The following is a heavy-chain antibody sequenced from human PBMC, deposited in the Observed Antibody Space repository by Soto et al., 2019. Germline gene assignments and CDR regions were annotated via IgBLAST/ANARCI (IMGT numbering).Heavy chain of an antibody. Sequence: QVQLVQSGAEVKKPGASVKVSCKASGYTFTSYGISWVRQAPGQGLEWMGWISAYNGNTKYAQKLQGRVTITTDTSTSTASLELRSLSSDDTAVYYCARDSPPVDYWGRGTLVTVSP. CDR3: ARDSPPVDY. CDR2: ISAYNGNT. V-gene: IGHV1-18*01. CDR1: GYTFTSYG. J-gene: IGHJ4*02.